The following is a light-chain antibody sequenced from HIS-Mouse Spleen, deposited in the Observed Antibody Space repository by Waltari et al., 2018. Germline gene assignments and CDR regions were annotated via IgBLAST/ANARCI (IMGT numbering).Light chain of an antibody. CDR3: QAWDSSTVV. J-gene: IGLJ2*01. CDR2: QDS. V-gene: IGLV3-1*01. CDR1: KLGAKY. Sequence: SYELTQPPSVSVSPGQTASITCSGDKLGAKYACWYQQKPGQSPVLVIYQDSKRPTGTPERFSGSNSGNTATLTISGTQAMDEADYYCQAWDSSTVVFGGGTKLTVL.